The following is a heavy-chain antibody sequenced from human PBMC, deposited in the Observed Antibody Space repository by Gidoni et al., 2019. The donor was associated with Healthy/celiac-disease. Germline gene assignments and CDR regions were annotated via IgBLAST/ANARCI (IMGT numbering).Heavy chain of an antibody. CDR1: GASVSSNSAA. J-gene: IGHJ3*02. D-gene: IGHD2-21*01. Sequence: QVQLQQSGPGLVKPSQTLSLTCAISGASVSSNSAAWNWIRQSPSRGLGWLGRTYYRSKWYNDYAVSVKSRITINPDTSKNQFSLQLNSVTPEDTAVYYCARAPAYCGGDCHGAFDIWGQGTMVTVSS. CDR2: TYYRSKWYN. V-gene: IGHV6-1*01. CDR3: ARAPAYCGGDCHGAFDI.